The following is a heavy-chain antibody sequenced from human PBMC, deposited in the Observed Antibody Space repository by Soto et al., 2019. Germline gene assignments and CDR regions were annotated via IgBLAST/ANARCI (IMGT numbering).Heavy chain of an antibody. J-gene: IGHJ4*02. Sequence: SETLSLTCTVSGGSISSGPSYWGWIRQPPGQGMERVGSIYYIGNTYYNSSLGSRVIISLDNSKNQFSLKLSSVTAAVTAVYYFAGLYPYESSGYHLNYWGQGTQVTVSS. CDR3: AGLYPYESSGYHLNY. D-gene: IGHD3-22*01. V-gene: IGHV4-39*01. CDR1: GGSISSGPSY. CDR2: IYYIGNT.